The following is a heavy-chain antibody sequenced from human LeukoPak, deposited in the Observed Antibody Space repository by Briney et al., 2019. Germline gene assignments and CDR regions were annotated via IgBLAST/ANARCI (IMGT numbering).Heavy chain of an antibody. Sequence: PGGSLRLSCAASGFTFRNYWMGWVRQAPGKGLEWVANTKPDGSAEYYADSVRGRFTTSRDNANNFLYLQMNRLRAEDTAVYYCARDCGLNTNFDYWGQGTLVTVFS. J-gene: IGHJ4*02. CDR1: GFTFRNYW. D-gene: IGHD2-21*01. V-gene: IGHV3-7*01. CDR3: ARDCGLNTNFDY. CDR2: TKPDGSAE.